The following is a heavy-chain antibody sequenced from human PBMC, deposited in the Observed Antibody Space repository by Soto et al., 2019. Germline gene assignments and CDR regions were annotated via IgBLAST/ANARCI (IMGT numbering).Heavy chain of an antibody. CDR2: IYYSGST. V-gene: IGHV4-39*01. D-gene: IGHD6-19*01. J-gene: IGHJ6*04. CDR1: GGSISSSSYY. Sequence: PSETLSLTCTVSGGSISSSSYYWGWIRQPPGKGLEWIGSIYYSGSTYYNPSLKSRVTISVDTSKNQFSLKLSSVTAADTAVYYCALYSSGRAEYNGMDVWGKGPTVTVSS. CDR3: ALYSSGRAEYNGMDV.